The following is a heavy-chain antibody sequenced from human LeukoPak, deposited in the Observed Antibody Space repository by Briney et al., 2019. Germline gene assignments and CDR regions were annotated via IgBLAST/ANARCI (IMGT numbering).Heavy chain of an antibody. V-gene: IGHV3-21*01. J-gene: IGHJ3*02. CDR2: ISSSSNYI. D-gene: IGHD3-10*01. CDR3: ASRLGINDAFDI. Sequence: GGSLRLSCAASGFTFSSYSMNWVRQAPGKGLEWVSSISSSSNYIYYAGSVKGRFTISRDNAKNSVDLQMNSLRAEDTAVYYCASRLGINDAFDIWGQGTMVTVSS. CDR1: GFTFSSYS.